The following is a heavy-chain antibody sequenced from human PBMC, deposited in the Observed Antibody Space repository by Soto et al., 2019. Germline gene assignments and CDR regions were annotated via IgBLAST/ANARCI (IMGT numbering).Heavy chain of an antibody. CDR3: ARVGPWVPYYYDSSPYTFENWFDP. CDR2: IYTSGST. D-gene: IGHD3-22*01. CDR1: GGSISSYY. V-gene: IGHV4-4*07. J-gene: IGHJ5*02. Sequence: PSETLSLTCTVSGGSISSYYWSWIRQPAGKGLEWIGRIYTSGSTNYNPSLKSRVTMSVDTSKSQFSLKLNSVTAADTAVYYCARVGPWVPYYYDSSPYTFENWFDPWGQGTLVTVSS.